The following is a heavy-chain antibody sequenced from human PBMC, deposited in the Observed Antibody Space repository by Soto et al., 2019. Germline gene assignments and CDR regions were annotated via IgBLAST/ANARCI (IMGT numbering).Heavy chain of an antibody. CDR1: GFTFSSYA. CDR2: ISYDGSNK. J-gene: IGHJ5*02. CDR3: ARDLSNYDFWSGPPGPNWFDP. Sequence: GGSLRLSCAASGFTFSSYAMHWVRQAPGKGLEWVAVISYDGSNKYYADSVKGRFTISRDNSKNTLYLQMNSLRAEDTAVYYCARDLSNYDFWSGPPGPNWFDPWGQGTLVTVSS. D-gene: IGHD3-3*01. V-gene: IGHV3-30-3*01.